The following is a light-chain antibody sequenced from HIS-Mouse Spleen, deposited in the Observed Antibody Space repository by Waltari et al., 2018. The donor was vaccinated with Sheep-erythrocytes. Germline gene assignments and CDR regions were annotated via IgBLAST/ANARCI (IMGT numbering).Light chain of an antibody. CDR1: SSDVGGYNY. J-gene: IGLJ3*02. CDR2: EVS. Sequence: QSALTQPPSASGSPGQSVTISCTGTSSDVGGYNYVSWYQQPPGKAPKLMIYEVSKRPSGVPDRLSGSKSGNTASMTVSGLQAEDEADYYCSSYAGSNNWVFGGGTKLTVL. CDR3: SSYAGSNNWV. V-gene: IGLV2-8*01.